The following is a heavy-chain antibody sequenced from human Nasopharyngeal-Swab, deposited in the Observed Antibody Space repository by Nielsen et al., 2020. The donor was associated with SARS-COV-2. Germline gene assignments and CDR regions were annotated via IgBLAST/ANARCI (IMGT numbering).Heavy chain of an antibody. V-gene: IGHV1-69*01. Sequence: WVRQAPGQGLEWMGGIIHIFGTANYAQKFQGRVTITADESTSTAYMELSSLRSEDTAVYYCARVGVVVPAASAFDIWGQGTMVTVSS. CDR3: ARVGVVVPAASAFDI. J-gene: IGHJ3*02. CDR2: IIHIFGTA. D-gene: IGHD2-2*01.